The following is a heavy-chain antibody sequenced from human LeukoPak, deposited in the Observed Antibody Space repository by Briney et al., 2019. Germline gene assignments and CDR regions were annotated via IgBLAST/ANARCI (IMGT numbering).Heavy chain of an antibody. CDR3: ARSTVTSYYYYGMDV. V-gene: IGHV1-8*02. CDR1: GYTFTSYG. CDR2: MNPNSGNT. Sequence: ASVKVSCKASGYTFTSYGISWVRQAPGQGLEWMGWMNPNSGNTGYAQKFQGRVTMTRNTSISTAYMELSSLRSEDTAVYYCARSTVTSYYYYGMDVWGQGTTVTVSS. J-gene: IGHJ6*02. D-gene: IGHD4-4*01.